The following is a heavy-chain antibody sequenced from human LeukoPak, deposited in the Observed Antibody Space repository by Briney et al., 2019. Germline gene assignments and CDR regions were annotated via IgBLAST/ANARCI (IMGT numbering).Heavy chain of an antibody. V-gene: IGHV1-46*01. CDR1: GYTFTSYY. D-gene: IGHD5-18*01. Sequence: ASVKVSCKASGYTFTSYYMHWVRQAPGQGLEWVGIINPSGGSTSYAQKFQGRVTMTRDTSTSTVYKELSSLRSEDTAVYYCARDMISYGYDYWGQGTLVTVSS. J-gene: IGHJ4*02. CDR2: INPSGGST. CDR3: ARDMISYGYDY.